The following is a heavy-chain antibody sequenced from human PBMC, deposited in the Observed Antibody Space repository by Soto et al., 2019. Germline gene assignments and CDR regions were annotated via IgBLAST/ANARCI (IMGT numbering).Heavy chain of an antibody. Sequence: GGSLRLSGGAAGFTFSGYAMHWGPRAPGKGLEWGAVISYDGSNKYYADSVKGRFTISRDNSKNTLYLQMNSLGAEDTAVYYCAKNEAAGLYYYYGMDARGPGTTGTVSS. V-gene: IGHV3-30*18. D-gene: IGHD6-13*01. CDR1: GFTFSGYA. CDR3: AKNEAAGLYYYYGMDA. CDR2: ISYDGSNK. J-gene: IGHJ6*02.